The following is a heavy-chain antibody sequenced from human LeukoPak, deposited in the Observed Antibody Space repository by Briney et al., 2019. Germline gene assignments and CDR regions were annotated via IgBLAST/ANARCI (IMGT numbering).Heavy chain of an antibody. CDR2: ISSSSSTI. CDR3: ARSHYDFWRGDYYYMDV. D-gene: IGHD3-3*01. V-gene: IGHV3-48*01. CDR1: GFTFSSYS. Sequence: GESLRLSCAASGFTFSSYSMNWVRQAPGKGLEWVSYISSSSSTIYYADSVKGRFTISRDNAKNSLYLQMNSLRAEDTAVYYCARSHYDFWRGDYYYMDVWGKGTTVTVSS. J-gene: IGHJ6*03.